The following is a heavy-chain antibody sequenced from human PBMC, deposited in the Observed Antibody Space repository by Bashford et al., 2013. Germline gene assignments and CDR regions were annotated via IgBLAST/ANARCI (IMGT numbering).Heavy chain of an antibody. CDR3: AKDVWGIAVAGTRGFDY. CDR1: GYTFTGYY. D-gene: IGHD6-19*01. Sequence: VASVKVSCKASGYTFTGYYMHWVRQAPGQGLEWMGWINPNSGGTNYAQKFQGRVTMTRDTSISTAYMELSRLRSEDTALYYCAKDVWGIAVAGTRGFDYWGQGTLVTVSS. J-gene: IGHJ4*02. V-gene: IGHV1-2*02. CDR2: INPNSGGT.